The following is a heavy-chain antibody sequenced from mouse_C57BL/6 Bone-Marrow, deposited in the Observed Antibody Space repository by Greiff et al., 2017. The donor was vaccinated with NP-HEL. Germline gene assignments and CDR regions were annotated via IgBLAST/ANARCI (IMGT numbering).Heavy chain of an antibody. CDR1: GYAFTNYL. D-gene: IGHD2-5*01. CDR2: INPGSGGT. J-gene: IGHJ1*03. Sequence: QVQLQQSGAELVRPGTSVKVSCKASGYAFTNYLIEWVKQRPGQGLEWIGVINPGSGGTNYNEKFKGKATLTAEKSSSTAYMQLSSLTSEDSAVYFCARGGDYSNYLWYFDVWGTGTTVTVSS. V-gene: IGHV1-54*01. CDR3: ARGGDYSNYLWYFDV.